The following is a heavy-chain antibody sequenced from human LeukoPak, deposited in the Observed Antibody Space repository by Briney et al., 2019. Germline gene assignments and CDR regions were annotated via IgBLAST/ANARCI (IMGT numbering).Heavy chain of an antibody. J-gene: IGHJ4*02. V-gene: IGHV3-48*01. CDR3: ARVGRPMVRGVIEGFDY. CDR1: GFTFSNAW. D-gene: IGHD3-10*01. CDR2: ISSSSSTI. Sequence: GGSLRLSCEASGFTFSNAWMTWVRQAPGKGLEWVSYISSSSSTIYYADSVKGRFTISRDNAKNSLYLQMNSLRAEDTAVYYCARVGRPMVRGVIEGFDYWGQGTLVTVSS.